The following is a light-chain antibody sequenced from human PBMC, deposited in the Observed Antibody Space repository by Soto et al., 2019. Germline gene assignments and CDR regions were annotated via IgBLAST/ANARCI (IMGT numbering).Light chain of an antibody. V-gene: IGKV1-27*01. CDR2: AAS. Sequence: DIQVAQSPSSLSASVGDRVTITCRASQRMANFLAWYQQKPGKVPKLLIYAASTLESGVPSRFSASGSGIDFTLTISSLQPEDVATYYCQKYNSGPRTFGQGTKLEI. CDR1: QRMANF. J-gene: IGKJ1*01. CDR3: QKYNSGPRT.